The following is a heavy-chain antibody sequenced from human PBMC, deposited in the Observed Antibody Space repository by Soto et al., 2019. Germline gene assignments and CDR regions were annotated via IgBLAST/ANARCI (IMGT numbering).Heavy chain of an antibody. D-gene: IGHD3-9*01. CDR3: ASRHYDILTGYSGFDP. Sequence: SEPLSLTCTVSDGSIIIGGYYWSWIRQHPGKGLEWIGYIYYSGSTYYNPSLKSRVTISVDTSKNQFSLKLTSVTAADTAVYYCASRHYDILTGYSGFDPWGQGILVTVS. V-gene: IGHV4-31*03. CDR1: DGSIIIGGYY. J-gene: IGHJ5*02. CDR2: IYYSGST.